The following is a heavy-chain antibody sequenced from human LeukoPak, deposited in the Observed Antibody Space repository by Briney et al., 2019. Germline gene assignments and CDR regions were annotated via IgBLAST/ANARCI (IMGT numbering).Heavy chain of an antibody. Sequence: GGSLRLSCAASGFTFSTYAMTWVRQAPGKGLEWVSLISGTGGSTYYADSVKGRFSISRDNSKNTLYLQMNSLRAEDTAVYYCAKDYEPLVGVHRWGDWFDPWGQGTLVTVSS. J-gene: IGHJ5*02. D-gene: IGHD1-26*01. CDR2: ISGTGGST. V-gene: IGHV3-23*01. CDR3: AKDYEPLVGVHRWGDWFDP. CDR1: GFTFSTYA.